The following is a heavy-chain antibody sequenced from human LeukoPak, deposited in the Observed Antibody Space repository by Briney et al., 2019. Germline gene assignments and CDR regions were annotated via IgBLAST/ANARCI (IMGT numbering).Heavy chain of an antibody. CDR3: AGEYSSSSGVDI. J-gene: IGHJ3*02. D-gene: IGHD6-6*01. CDR2: IYYSRST. CDR1: GGSISSYY. V-gene: IGHV4-59*01. Sequence: SETLSLTCTVSGGSISSYYWSWIRQPPGKGLEWIGYIYYSRSTNYNPSLKSRVTISVDTSKNQFSLKLSSVTAADTAVYYCAGEYSSSSGVDIWGQGTMVTVSS.